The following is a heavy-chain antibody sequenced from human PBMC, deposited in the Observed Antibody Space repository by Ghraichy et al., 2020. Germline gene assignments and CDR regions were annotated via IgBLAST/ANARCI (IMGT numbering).Heavy chain of an antibody. CDR2: IYYSGST. D-gene: IGHD1/OR15-1a*01. Sequence: SETLSLTCTVSGGSISSSSYYWGWIRQPPGKGLEWIGSIYYSGSTYYNPSLKSRVTISVDTSKNQFSLKLSSVTAADTAMYYCARLGNNLLDAFNIRGQGTMVTVSS. V-gene: IGHV4-39*01. J-gene: IGHJ3*02. CDR1: GGSISSSSYY. CDR3: ARLGNNLLDAFNI.